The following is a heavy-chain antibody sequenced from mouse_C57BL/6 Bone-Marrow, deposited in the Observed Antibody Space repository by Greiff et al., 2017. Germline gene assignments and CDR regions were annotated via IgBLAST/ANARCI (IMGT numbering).Heavy chain of an antibody. D-gene: IGHD1-1*01. Sequence: QVQLQQPGAELVMPGASVKLSCKASGYTFTSYWMHWVKQRPGQGLEWIGEIDPSDSYTNYNQTFKGKSTLTVDKSSSTAYMQLSSLTSEDSAVYYCARGATVPDYWGQGTTLTVSS. CDR2: IDPSDSYT. J-gene: IGHJ2*01. CDR1: GYTFTSYW. CDR3: ARGATVPDY. V-gene: IGHV1-69*01.